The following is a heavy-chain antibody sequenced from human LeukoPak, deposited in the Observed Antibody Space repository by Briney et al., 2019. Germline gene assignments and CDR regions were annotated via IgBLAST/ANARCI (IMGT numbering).Heavy chain of an antibody. CDR2: IRYDGSNK. V-gene: IGHV3-30*02. CDR1: GFTFSSYG. D-gene: IGHD3-10*01. Sequence: HPGGSLRLSCAASGFTFSSYGMHWVRQAPGKGLEWVAFIRYDGSNKYYADSVKGRFTISRDNPKNTLYLQMNSLRAEDTAVYYCAKDPVVRGVRSFDYWGQGTLVTVSS. CDR3: AKDPVVRGVRSFDY. J-gene: IGHJ4*02.